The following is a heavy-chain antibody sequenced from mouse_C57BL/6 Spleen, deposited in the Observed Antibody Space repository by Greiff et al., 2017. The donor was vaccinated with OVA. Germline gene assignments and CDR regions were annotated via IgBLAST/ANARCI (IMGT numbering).Heavy chain of an antibody. CDR3: ARINTETLYAMDD. V-gene: IGHV1-39*01. Sequence: VHVKQSGPELVKPGASVKISCKASGYSFTDYNMNWVKQSNGKSLEWIGVINPNYGTTSYNQKFKGKATLTVDQSSSTAYMQLNSLTSEDSAVYYCARINTETLYAMDDWGQGTSVTVSS. CDR2: INPNYGTT. J-gene: IGHJ4*01. CDR1: GYSFTDYN. D-gene: IGHD1-1*01.